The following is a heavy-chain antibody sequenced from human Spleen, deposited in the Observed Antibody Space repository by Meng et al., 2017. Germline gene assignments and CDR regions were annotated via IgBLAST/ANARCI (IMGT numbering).Heavy chain of an antibody. Sequence: SGPTLVKPTQTLTLTCTFSGFSLSTSGMCVSWVRQPPGKALEWLALIDWDDDKYYSTSLKTRLTISKDTSKNQVVLTMTNMDPVDTATYYCARIQYSSGWPNFDYWGQGTLVTVSS. V-gene: IGHV2-70*20. CDR1: GFSLSTSGMC. J-gene: IGHJ4*02. CDR3: ARIQYSSGWPNFDY. CDR2: IDWDDDK. D-gene: IGHD6-19*01.